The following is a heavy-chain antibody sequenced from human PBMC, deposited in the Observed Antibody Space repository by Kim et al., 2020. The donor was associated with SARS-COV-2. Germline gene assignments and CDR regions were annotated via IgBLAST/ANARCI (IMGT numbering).Heavy chain of an antibody. D-gene: IGHD2-2*01. CDR2: INTNTGNP. CDR1: GYTFTSYA. J-gene: IGHJ6*02. Sequence: ASVKVSCKASGYTFTSYAMNWVRQAPGQGLEWMGWINTNTGNPTYAQGFTGRFVFSLDTSVSTAYLQISSLKAEDTAVYYCATRYCSSTSCYVGGVGQYYYYGMDVWGQGTTVTVSS. V-gene: IGHV7-4-1*02. CDR3: ATRYCSSTSCYVGGVGQYYYYGMDV.